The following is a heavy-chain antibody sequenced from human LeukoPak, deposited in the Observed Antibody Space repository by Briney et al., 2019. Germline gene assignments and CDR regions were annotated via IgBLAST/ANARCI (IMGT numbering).Heavy chain of an antibody. Sequence: SETLSLTCAVYGGSFSNYYWSWIRQPPGKGLEWIGEINDSGRINYNPSLMSRVTVSVDTSKNQFSLGLTSVTATDTAVYYCARRWNYGRNYYIDVWGNGATVSVSS. V-gene: IGHV4-34*01. CDR1: GGSFSNYY. CDR3: ARRWNYGRNYYIDV. J-gene: IGHJ6*03. D-gene: IGHD1-7*01. CDR2: INDSGRI.